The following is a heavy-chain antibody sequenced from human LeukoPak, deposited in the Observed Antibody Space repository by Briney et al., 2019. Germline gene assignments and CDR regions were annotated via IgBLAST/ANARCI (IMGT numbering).Heavy chain of an antibody. V-gene: IGHV4-30-2*01. CDR1: GGSISSGGYY. Sequence: PSQTLSLTCTVSGGSISSGGYYWSWIRQPPGKGLEWIGYIYHSGSTYYNPSLKSRVTISVDRSKNQFSLKLSSVTAADTAVYYCAREFWSGYYGYWGQGTLVTVSS. CDR3: AREFWSGYYGY. J-gene: IGHJ4*02. CDR2: IYHSGST. D-gene: IGHD3-3*01.